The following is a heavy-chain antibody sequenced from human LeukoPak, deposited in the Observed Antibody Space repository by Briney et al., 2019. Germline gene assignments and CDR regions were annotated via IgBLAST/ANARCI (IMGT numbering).Heavy chain of an antibody. CDR2: IQYDGSRI. J-gene: IGHJ4*02. CDR3: ARQLLGCSGGSCYSFDF. Sequence: GGSLRLSCEASEFSFADFGMHWVRQAPGKGLEWVAVIQYDGSRIYYSDAVKGRFTISRDNSKNTLYLEMHSLRVDDTALYYCARQLLGCSGGSCYSFDFGGQGTLVTVSA. CDR1: EFSFADFG. D-gene: IGHD2-15*01. V-gene: IGHV3-33*01.